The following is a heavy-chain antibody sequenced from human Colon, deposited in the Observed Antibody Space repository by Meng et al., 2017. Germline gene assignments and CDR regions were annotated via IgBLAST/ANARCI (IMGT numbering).Heavy chain of an antibody. CDR1: GFTFSSYG. V-gene: IGHV3-33*01. CDR2: IWYDGSNK. D-gene: IGHD3-10*01. Sequence: GESLKISCAASGFTFSSYGMHWVRQAPGKGLERVAVIWYDGSNKYYADSVKGRFTISRDNSKNTLYLQMNSLRAEDTAVYYCARELLWFGEQNDAFDIWGQGTMVTVSS. CDR3: ARELLWFGEQNDAFDI. J-gene: IGHJ3*02.